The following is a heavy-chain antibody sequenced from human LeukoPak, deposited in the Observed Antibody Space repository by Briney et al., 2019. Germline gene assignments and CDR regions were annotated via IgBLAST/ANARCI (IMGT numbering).Heavy chain of an antibody. V-gene: IGHV3-23*01. D-gene: IGHD3-10*01. J-gene: IGHJ5*02. CDR1: GVTFSSYA. Sequence: PGGSLRLSCAASGVTFSSYAMNWVRQSPGKGLDWVSGISGSGLTTYYTDTVKGRFTISRDNSKNTLYLQMNSLRVEDTAVYYCAKDSGEYYGSGSNRKFDPWGQGTLVTVSS. CDR2: ISGSGLTT. CDR3: AKDSGEYYGSGSNRKFDP.